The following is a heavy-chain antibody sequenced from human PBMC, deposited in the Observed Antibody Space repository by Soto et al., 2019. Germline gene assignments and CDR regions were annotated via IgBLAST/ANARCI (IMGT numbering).Heavy chain of an antibody. J-gene: IGHJ4*02. D-gene: IGHD3-22*01. CDR2: ISSSSSYI. CDR1: GFTFSSYS. CDR3: ARFRYYGSGSKDENYYYDSSGYYYYFDY. Sequence: PGGSLRLSCAASGFTFSSYSMNWVRQAPGKGLEWVSSISSSSSYIYYADSVKGRFTISRDNAKNSLYLQMNSLRAEDTAVYYCARFRYYGSGSKDENYYYDSSGYYYYFDYWGQGTLVTVSS. V-gene: IGHV3-21*01.